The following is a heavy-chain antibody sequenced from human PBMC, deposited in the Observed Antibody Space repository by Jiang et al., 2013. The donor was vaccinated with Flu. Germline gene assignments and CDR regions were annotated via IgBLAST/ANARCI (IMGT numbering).Heavy chain of an antibody. CDR1: GFTFSSYS. V-gene: IGHV3-21*01. D-gene: IGHD3-22*01. J-gene: IGHJ6*02. CDR2: ISSSSSYI. CDR3: ARDEYYYDSSGYPRAGGMDV. Sequence: ASGFTFSSYSMNWVRQAPGKGLEWVSSISSSSSYIYYADSVKGRFTISRDNAKNSLYLQMNSLRAEDTAVYYCARDEYYYDSSGYPRAGGMDVWGQGTTVTVSS.